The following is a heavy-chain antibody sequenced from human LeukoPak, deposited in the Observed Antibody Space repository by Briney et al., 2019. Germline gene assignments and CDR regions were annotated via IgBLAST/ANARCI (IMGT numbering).Heavy chain of an antibody. CDR2: IYDEGNT. CDR1: GGSISGYY. V-gene: IGHV4-59*08. Sequence: SEALSLTCTVSGGSISGYYWSWVRQSSGKGLEWIANIYDEGNTKKNPSLKSRVTISRDMSKNQVSLKLTSVTAADTAIYYCARHIGAWAFDIWGQGTMVTVSS. CDR3: ARHIGAWAFDI. J-gene: IGHJ3*02.